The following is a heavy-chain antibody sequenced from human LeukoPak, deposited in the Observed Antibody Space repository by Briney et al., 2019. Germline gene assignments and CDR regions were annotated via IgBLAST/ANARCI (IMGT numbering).Heavy chain of an antibody. D-gene: IGHD3-16*01. J-gene: IGHJ4*02. V-gene: IGHV4-39*07. CDR2: INHSGST. CDR3: ARELGSITPPDY. CDR1: GGSIRTNTNYWGWNSSNY. Sequence: SETLSLTCTVSGGSIRTNTNYWGWNSSNYWGWIRQPPGKGLEWIGEINHSGSTNYNPSLKSRVTISVDTSNIQFSLKLSSVTAADTAVYYCARELGSITPPDYWGQGTLVTVSS.